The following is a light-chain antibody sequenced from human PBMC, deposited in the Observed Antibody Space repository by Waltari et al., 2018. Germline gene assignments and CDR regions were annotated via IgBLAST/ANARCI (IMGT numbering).Light chain of an antibody. CDR2: RNN. CDR1: RSNIGAVYD. J-gene: IGLJ2*01. V-gene: IGLV1-40*01. CDR3: QSYDSSLSGPVV. Sequence: QSVLTQPPSVSGAPGQTVTISCTGSRSNIGAVYDVHWYQQVPGPAPKLLIFRNNNRPSGVPDRFSGSKSGTSASLAITGLRAEDEAYYYCQSYDSSLSGPVVFGGGTRLIVL.